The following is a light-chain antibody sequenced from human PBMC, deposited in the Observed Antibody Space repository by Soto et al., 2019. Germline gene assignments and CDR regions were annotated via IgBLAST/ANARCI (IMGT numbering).Light chain of an antibody. CDR1: QSVSSY. V-gene: IGKV3-20*01. CDR2: GAS. CDR3: QQYGSSPRK. Sequence: IVLTQSPGTLSLSPGERATLSCRASQSVSSYLAWYQQKPGQAPRLLIYGASSRATGIPDRFSGSGSGTDFTLTISRLEPEDFAVYYCQQYGSSPRKFGQGTKVDIK. J-gene: IGKJ1*01.